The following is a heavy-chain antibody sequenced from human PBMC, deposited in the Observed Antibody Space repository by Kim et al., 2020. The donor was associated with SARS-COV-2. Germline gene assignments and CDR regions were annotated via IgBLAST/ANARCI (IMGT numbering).Heavy chain of an antibody. D-gene: IGHD1-26*01. CDR1: GFTFSDYY. CDR3: ARAPGLGGNNYYYYGMDV. CDR2: ISSSSSYT. J-gene: IGHJ6*02. V-gene: IGHV3-11*06. Sequence: GGSLRLSCAASGFTFSDYYMSWIRQAPGKGLEWVSYISSSSSYTNYADSVKGRFTISRDNAKNSLYLQMNSLRAEDTAVYYCARAPGLGGNNYYYYGMDVWGQGTTVTVSS.